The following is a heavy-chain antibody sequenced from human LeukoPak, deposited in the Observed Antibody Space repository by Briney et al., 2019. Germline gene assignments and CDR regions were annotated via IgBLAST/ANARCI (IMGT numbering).Heavy chain of an antibody. J-gene: IGHJ5*02. Sequence: GASVKVSCKASGYTFTGYYMHWVRQAPGQGLEWMGWINPNSGGTNYAQKFQGRVTITADKSTSTAYMELSSLRSEDTAVYYCAREECGGDCYNLYWFDPWGQGTLVTVSS. CDR1: GYTFTGYY. V-gene: IGHV1-2*02. CDR2: INPNSGGT. D-gene: IGHD2-21*02. CDR3: AREECGGDCYNLYWFDP.